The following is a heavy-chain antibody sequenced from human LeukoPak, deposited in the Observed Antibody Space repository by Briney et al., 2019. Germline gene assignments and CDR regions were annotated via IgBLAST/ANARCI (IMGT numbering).Heavy chain of an antibody. CDR1: GFTFSSYS. V-gene: IGHV3-21*04. Sequence: GGSLRLSCAASGFTFSSYSMNWVRQAPGKGLEWVSSISSSSSYIYYADSVKGRFTISRDNAKNSLYLQMNSLKTEDTAMYYCARSGSYAAFHIWGQGTMVTVSS. D-gene: IGHD1-26*01. CDR2: ISSSSSYI. CDR3: ARSGSYAAFHI. J-gene: IGHJ3*02.